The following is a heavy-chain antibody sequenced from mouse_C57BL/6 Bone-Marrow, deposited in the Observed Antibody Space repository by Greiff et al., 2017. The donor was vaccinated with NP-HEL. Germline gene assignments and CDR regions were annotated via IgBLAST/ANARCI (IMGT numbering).Heavy chain of an antibody. CDR1: GFTFSSYA. J-gene: IGHJ3*01. D-gene: IGHD1-1*01. V-gene: IGHV5-4*01. CDR2: ISDGGSYT. Sequence: EVKLVESGGCLVKPGGSLKLSCAASGFTFSSYAMSWVRQTPEKRLEWVATISDGGSYTYYPDNVKGRFTISRDNAKNNLYLQMSHLKSEDTAMYYCARDLPGSSYVRFAYWGQGTLVTVSA. CDR3: ARDLPGSSYVRFAY.